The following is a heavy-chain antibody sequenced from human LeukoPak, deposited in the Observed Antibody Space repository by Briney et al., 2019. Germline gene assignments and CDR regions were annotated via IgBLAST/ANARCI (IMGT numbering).Heavy chain of an antibody. CDR3: ARSDLATITAGPFEY. Sequence: ASVKVSCKASGYTFTNYGITWVRQAPGQGLEWMGWISGHQGNTKYAQNFQGRVTMTIDTSTSTAYMDLRSLRSDDTAIYFCARSDLATITAGPFEYWGQGTLVGVSS. CDR1: GYTFTNYG. V-gene: IGHV1-18*01. CDR2: ISGHQGNT. J-gene: IGHJ4*02. D-gene: IGHD5-12*01.